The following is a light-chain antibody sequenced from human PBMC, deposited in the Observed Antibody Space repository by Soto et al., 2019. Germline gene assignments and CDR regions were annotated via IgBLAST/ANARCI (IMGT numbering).Light chain of an antibody. J-gene: IGLJ1*01. V-gene: IGLV2-11*01. CDR3: CSYAGNYVYV. CDR2: GVN. Sequence: QSALTQPRSVSGSPGQSVTISCTGTSSDVGGYNYVSWYQQHLGKAPKLMIYGVNKRPSGVPDRFSGSKSGSTASLTISGLQAEDEADYYCCSYAGNYVYVFGGGTKVTVL. CDR1: SSDVGGYNY.